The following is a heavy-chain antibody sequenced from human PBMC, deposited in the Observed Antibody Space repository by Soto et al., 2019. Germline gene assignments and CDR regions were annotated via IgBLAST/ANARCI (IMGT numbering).Heavy chain of an antibody. J-gene: IGHJ4*02. D-gene: IGHD3-10*01. CDR2: INHSGST. CDR3: ARGRVTMVRGAADY. CDR1: GGSFSGYY. V-gene: IGHV4-34*01. Sequence: QVQLQQWGAGLLKPSETLSLTCAVYGGSFSGYYWSWIRQPPGKGLEWIGEINHSGSTNYNPSLKSRVTISVDTSKNQFSLKLSSVTAADTAVYYRARGRVTMVRGAADYWGQGTLVTVSS.